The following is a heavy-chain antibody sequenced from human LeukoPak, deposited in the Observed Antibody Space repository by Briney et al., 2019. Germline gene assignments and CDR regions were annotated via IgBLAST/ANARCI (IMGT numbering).Heavy chain of an antibody. CDR3: ARNNGMDV. Sequence: GGSLRLSCAASGFTFSDYHMNWVRQAPGKGLEWVSYISRSGNSKHSADSVKGRFTVSRDNAKNSLYLQMNSLRAEDTALYHCARNNGMDVWGQGTTVIVSS. V-gene: IGHV3-11*01. CDR1: GFTFSDYH. J-gene: IGHJ6*02. CDR2: ISRSGNSK.